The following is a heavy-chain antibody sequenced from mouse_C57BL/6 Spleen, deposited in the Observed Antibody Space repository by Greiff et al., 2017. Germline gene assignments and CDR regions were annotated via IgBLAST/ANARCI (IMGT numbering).Heavy chain of an antibody. CDR2: IYPGSGST. Sequence: VQLQQPGAELVKPGASVKMSCKASGYTFTSYWITWVKQRPGQGLEWIGDIYPGSGSTNYNEKFKSKATLTVDTSSSTAYMQLSSLTSEDSAVYYCARRRTVVLSPFDYWGQGTTLTVSS. J-gene: IGHJ2*01. V-gene: IGHV1-55*01. CDR1: GYTFTSYW. CDR3: ARRRTVVLSPFDY.